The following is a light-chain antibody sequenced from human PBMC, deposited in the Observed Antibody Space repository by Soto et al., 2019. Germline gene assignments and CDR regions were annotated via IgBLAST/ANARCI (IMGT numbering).Light chain of an antibody. CDR2: GNK. CDR1: SSNIGAGYD. CDR3: QSYDSSLSVSYV. V-gene: IGLV1-40*01. J-gene: IGLJ1*01. Sequence: QSALTQPPSVSGAPGQRVTISCTGSSSNIGAGYDVHWYQQRPGTAPKLLIYGNKNRPSGVPDRFSGSKSGTSASLAITGLQAEDEADYYCQSYDSSLSVSYVFXTGTKVTVL.